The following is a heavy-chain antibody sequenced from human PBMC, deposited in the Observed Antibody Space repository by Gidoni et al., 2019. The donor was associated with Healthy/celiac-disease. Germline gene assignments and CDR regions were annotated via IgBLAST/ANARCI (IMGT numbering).Heavy chain of an antibody. CDR3: AQLIAAAGPYNWFDP. J-gene: IGHJ5*02. D-gene: IGHD6-13*01. V-gene: IGHV2-5*01. CDR2: IYWNDDK. CDR1: GFSLSTSGVG. Sequence: QITLKESGPTLVKPTQTLTLTCTFSGFSLSTSGVGVGWIRQPPGKALEWLALIYWNDDKLYSPSLKSRLTITKDTSKNQVVLTMTNMDPVDTATYYCAQLIAAAGPYNWFDPWGQGTLVTVSS.